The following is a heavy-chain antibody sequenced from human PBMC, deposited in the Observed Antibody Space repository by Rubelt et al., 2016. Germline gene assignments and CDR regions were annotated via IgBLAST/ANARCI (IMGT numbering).Heavy chain of an antibody. J-gene: IGHJ6*02. D-gene: IGHD6-19*01. CDR1: GFTFSSYG. Sequence: QVQLVESGGGVVQPGRSLRLSCAASGFTFSSYGMHWVRQAPGKGLAWMAVIWYDGSNKYYADSVKGRFTISRDNSKNTLYLQMNSLRAEDTAVYYCAREARKYRSGYYYYYGMDVWGQGTTVTVSS. CDR3: AREARKYRSGYYYYYGMDV. V-gene: IGHV3-33*01. CDR2: IWYDGSNK.